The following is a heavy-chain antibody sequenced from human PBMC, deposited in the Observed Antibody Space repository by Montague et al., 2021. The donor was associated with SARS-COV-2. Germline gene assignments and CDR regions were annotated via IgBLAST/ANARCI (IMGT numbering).Heavy chain of an antibody. CDR1: GGSFSTYS. CDR3: ARLGDGVVPSPILGVGPYYSCYYMDV. V-gene: IGHV4-34*01. CDR2: IHHGGST. Sequence: SETLSLTCAVHGGSFSTYSWNWIRQPPGKGLEWIGEIHHGGSTNXNPSLKSRVTISADTSKNQFSLKLTSVAAADTAVYYCARLGDGVVPSPILGVGPYYSCYYMDVWGRGTTVTVSS. J-gene: IGHJ6*03. D-gene: IGHD3-10*01.